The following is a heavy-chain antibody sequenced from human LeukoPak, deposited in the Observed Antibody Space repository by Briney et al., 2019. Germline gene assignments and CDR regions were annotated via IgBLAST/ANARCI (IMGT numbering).Heavy chain of an antibody. CDR1: GVTVSSHY. V-gene: IGHV3-53*01. Sequence: GGSLRLSCAASGVTVSSHYMNWVRQAPGKGLEWVSVIFGVDATSYADSVKGRFTISRDNSKNTLYLQMNSLTAEDSGVYFCSSDLINWGQGTLVTVS. CDR2: IFGVDAT. CDR3: SSDLIN. J-gene: IGHJ4*02.